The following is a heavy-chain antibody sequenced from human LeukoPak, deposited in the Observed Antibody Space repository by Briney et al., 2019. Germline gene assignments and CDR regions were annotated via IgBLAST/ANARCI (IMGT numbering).Heavy chain of an antibody. CDR2: ISGSGGST. J-gene: IGHJ4*02. Sequence: PGGSLRLSCAASGFTFSSYGIHWVRQAPGKGLEWASAISGSGGSTYYADSVKGRFTISRDNSKNTLYLQMNSLRAEDTAVYYCAKVFFSRMVRGPFDYWGQGTLVTVSS. V-gene: IGHV3-23*01. CDR3: AKVFFSRMVRGPFDY. D-gene: IGHD3-10*01. CDR1: GFTFSSYG.